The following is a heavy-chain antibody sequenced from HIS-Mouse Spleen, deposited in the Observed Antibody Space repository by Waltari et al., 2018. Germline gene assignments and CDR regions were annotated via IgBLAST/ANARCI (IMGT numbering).Heavy chain of an antibody. D-gene: IGHD1-7*01. J-gene: IGHJ4*02. CDR2: ISSSSTI. Sequence: APGKGLEWVSYISSSSTIYYADSVKGRFTISRDNAKNSLYLQMNSLRDEDTAVYYCARDWYNWNSPLGYWGQGTLVTVSS. V-gene: IGHV3-48*02. CDR3: ARDWYNWNSPLGY.